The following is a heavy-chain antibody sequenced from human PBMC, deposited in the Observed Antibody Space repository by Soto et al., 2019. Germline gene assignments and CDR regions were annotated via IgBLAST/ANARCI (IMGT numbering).Heavy chain of an antibody. V-gene: IGHV4-59*01. CDR1: GGSISSYY. CDR3: ARGQRGVPYYFDF. CDR2: IYYSGST. J-gene: IGHJ4*02. Sequence: SETLSLTCTVSGGSISSYYWSWIRQPPGKGLEWIGYIYYSGSTNYNPSLKSRVTISVDTSKNQFSLKLSSVTAADTAVYYGARGQRGVPYYFDFWGKGTLVTVSS.